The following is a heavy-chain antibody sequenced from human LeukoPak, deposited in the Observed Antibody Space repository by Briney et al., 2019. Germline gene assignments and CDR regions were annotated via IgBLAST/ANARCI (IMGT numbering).Heavy chain of an antibody. D-gene: IGHD5-12*01. J-gene: IGHJ4*02. Sequence: ASVKVSCKASGDTFSSYAISWVRQAPGQGLGWMGGIIPIFGTANYAQKFQGRVTITADESTSTAYMELSSLRSEDTAVYYCARSSGYDHSYYFDYWGQGTLVTVSS. CDR3: ARSSGYDHSYYFDY. V-gene: IGHV1-69*01. CDR2: IIPIFGTA. CDR1: GDTFSSYA.